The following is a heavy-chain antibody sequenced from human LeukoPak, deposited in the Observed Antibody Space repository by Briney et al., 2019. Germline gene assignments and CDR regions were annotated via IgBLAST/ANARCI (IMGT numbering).Heavy chain of an antibody. D-gene: IGHD7-27*01. CDR2: ISSDESTD. Sequence: GRSLRLSCAASGFTFSTYGMHWVRQAPGKGLEWVAVISSDESTDYYSDSVRGRFTVSRDNSKNTLYLQVNSLRAEDTAVYYCTRHGEDTHYWGFLREFDYWGQGTLVTVSS. V-gene: IGHV3-30*03. CDR1: GFTFSTYG. CDR3: TRHGEDTHYWGFLREFDY. J-gene: IGHJ4*02.